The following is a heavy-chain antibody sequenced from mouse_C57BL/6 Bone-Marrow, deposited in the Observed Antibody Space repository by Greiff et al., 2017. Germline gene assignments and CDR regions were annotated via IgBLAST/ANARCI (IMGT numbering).Heavy chain of an antibody. D-gene: IGHD6-5*01. CDR3: ARDPISPSY. CDR2: ISDGGSYT. J-gene: IGHJ3*01. Sequence: EVKLVESGGGLVKPGGSLKLSCAASGFTFSSYAMSWVRQTPEKRLEWVATISDGGSYTYYPDNVKGRFPISRDNAKNNLYLQMSHLKSEDTAMYYFARDPISPSYWGQGTLVTVSA. CDR1: GFTFSSYA. V-gene: IGHV5-4*01.